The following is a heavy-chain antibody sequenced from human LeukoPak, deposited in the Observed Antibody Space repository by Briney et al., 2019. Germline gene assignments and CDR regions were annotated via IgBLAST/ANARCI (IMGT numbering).Heavy chain of an antibody. CDR2: INPNSGGT. Sequence: ASVKVSCKASGYTFTGYYMHWVRQAPGQGLEWMGWINPNSGGTNYAQKFQGRVTVTRDTSISTAYMELSRLRSDDTAVYYCAREFLPGARQYQLPLWGQGTLVTVSS. D-gene: IGHD2-2*01. CDR1: GYTFTGYY. J-gene: IGHJ4*02. V-gene: IGHV1-2*02. CDR3: AREFLPGARQYQLPL.